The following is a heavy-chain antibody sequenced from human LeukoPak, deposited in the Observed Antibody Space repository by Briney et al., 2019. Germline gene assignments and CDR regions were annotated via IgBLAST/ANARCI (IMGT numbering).Heavy chain of an antibody. Sequence: GGPLRLSCAASRFTFSDYYMSWIRQAPGKGLEWVSYISSSSSYTNYADSVKGRFTISRDNARNSLYLQMNSLRAEDTAVYFCARDCSSTSCYWDYWGQGTLVTVSS. CDR3: ARDCSSTSCYWDY. V-gene: IGHV3-11*06. CDR2: ISSSSSYT. CDR1: RFTFSDYY. J-gene: IGHJ4*02. D-gene: IGHD2-2*01.